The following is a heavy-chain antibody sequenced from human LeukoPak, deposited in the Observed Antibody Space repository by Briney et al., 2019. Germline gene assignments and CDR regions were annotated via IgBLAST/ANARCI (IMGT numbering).Heavy chain of an antibody. CDR1: GYTFTRYA. CDR2: INAGNGNT. CDR3: ARDLTTVSWFDP. J-gene: IGHJ5*02. D-gene: IGHD4-11*01. Sequence: ASVQVSCKASGYTFTRYAMHWVRQAPGQRLEWMGWINAGNGNTKYSQKFQDRVTITRDTSASTAYMELSSLRSEDTAVYYCARDLTTVSWFDPWGQGTLVTVSS. V-gene: IGHV1-3*01.